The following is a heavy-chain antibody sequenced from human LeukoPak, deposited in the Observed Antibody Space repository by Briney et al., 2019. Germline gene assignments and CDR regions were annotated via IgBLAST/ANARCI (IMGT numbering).Heavy chain of an antibody. CDR3: TTRLTVDY. D-gene: IGHD7-27*01. J-gene: IGHJ4*02. CDR2: IESKTDGGTI. CDR1: GFTFSNAW. Sequence: GGSLRLSCGASGFTFSNAWMSWVRQTPGKRLERVGRIESKTDGGTIDYAAPVKGRFTISRDDSKNTLYLQMNSLKTEDTAVYYCTTRLTVDYWGQGTLVTVSS. V-gene: IGHV3-15*04.